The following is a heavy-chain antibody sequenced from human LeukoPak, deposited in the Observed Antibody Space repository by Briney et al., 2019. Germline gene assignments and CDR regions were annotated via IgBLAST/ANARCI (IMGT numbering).Heavy chain of an antibody. V-gene: IGHV1-2*06. CDR3: VRTTRTVTTPFDY. CDR2: INPNSGGT. D-gene: IGHD4-17*01. CDR1: GGTFSSYA. J-gene: IGHJ4*02. Sequence: ASVKVSCKASGGTFSSYAISWVRQAPGQGLEWMGRINPNSGGTNYAQKFQGRVTMTSDTFIRTAYMELSRLTSDDTAVYHCVRTTRTVTTPFDYWGQGTLVTVSS.